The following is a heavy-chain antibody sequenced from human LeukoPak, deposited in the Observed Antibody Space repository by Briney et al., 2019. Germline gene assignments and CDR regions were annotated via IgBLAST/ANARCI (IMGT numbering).Heavy chain of an antibody. CDR3: ARAQYCSGGSCYSGPPYFAY. CDR1: GLSISSGGYY. CDR2: IYYSGST. D-gene: IGHD2-15*01. V-gene: IGHV4-31*03. Sequence: SQTLSLTCTVSGLSISSGGYYWSWIRQHPGKALEWFGYIYYSGSTYYNPSLKSRVTISVDTSKNQFSLKLSSVTAADTAVYYCARAQYCSGGSCYSGPPYFAYWGQGTLVTVSS. J-gene: IGHJ4*02.